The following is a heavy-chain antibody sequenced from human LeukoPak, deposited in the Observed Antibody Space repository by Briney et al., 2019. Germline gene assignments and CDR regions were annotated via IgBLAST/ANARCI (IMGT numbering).Heavy chain of an antibody. CDR2: ISSSGSPI. CDR3: ARGIAAAGSGFDY. Sequence: GGSLRLSCAASGFTFSSCEMNWVRQAPGKALEWVSYISSSGSPINYADSVKGRFTVSRDNAKNSLYLQMNSLRAEDTALYYCARGIAAAGSGFDYWGQGTLVTVSS. V-gene: IGHV3-48*03. J-gene: IGHJ4*02. CDR1: GFTFSSCE. D-gene: IGHD6-13*01.